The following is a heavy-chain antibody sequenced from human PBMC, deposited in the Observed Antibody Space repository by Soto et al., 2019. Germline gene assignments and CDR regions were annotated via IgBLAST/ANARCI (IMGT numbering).Heavy chain of an antibody. Sequence: QVQLVQSGAEVKKPGASVKVSCKTSGYTFNNYGISWVRQAPGQGLEWMGWISDYNGNTNYPQKFQGRVTMTTYISTKTVYMVVTSLRSDDTAVYYCARDGYYGSGSYGMDVWGRGTTVSVSS. CDR1: GYTFNNYG. V-gene: IGHV1-18*01. CDR3: ARDGYYGSGSYGMDV. CDR2: ISDYNGNT. D-gene: IGHD3-10*01. J-gene: IGHJ6*02.